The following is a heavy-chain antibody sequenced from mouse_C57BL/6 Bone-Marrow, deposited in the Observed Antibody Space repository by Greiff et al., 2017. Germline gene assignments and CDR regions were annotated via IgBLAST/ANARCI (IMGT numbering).Heavy chain of an antibody. Sequence: EVQLLQPGGGLVQPKGSLKLSCAASGYTFNTYAMHWVRQAPGKGLEWVARIRRKSSNYATNHAVSVKDRFTISKDASQGMLYLQMNNLKSEDTAVYYCVRDNWESAMDYWGQGTSVTVSS. CDR2: IRRKSSNYAT. CDR3: VRDNWESAMDY. D-gene: IGHD4-1*01. V-gene: IGHV10-3*01. J-gene: IGHJ4*01. CDR1: GYTFNTYA.